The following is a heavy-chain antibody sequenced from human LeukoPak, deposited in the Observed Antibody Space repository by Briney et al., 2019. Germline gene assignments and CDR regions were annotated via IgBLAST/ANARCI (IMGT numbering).Heavy chain of an antibody. J-gene: IGHJ4*02. V-gene: IGHV3-23*01. CDR3: AKWDTYYDSSGYYFY. Sequence: GGSLRLSCAASGFTFSSYGMSWVRQAPGKGLEWVSAISGSGGSTYYADSVKGRFTISRDSSKNTLYLQMNSLRAEDTAVYYSAKWDTYYDSSGYYFYWGQGTLVTVSS. D-gene: IGHD3-22*01. CDR1: GFTFSSYG. CDR2: ISGSGGST.